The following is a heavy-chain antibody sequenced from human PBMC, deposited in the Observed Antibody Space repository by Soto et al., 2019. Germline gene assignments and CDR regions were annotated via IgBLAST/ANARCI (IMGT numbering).Heavy chain of an antibody. CDR2: IRNKPNGHTT. D-gene: IGHD2-21*02. CDR3: STTVITAPLFDY. J-gene: IGHJ4*02. V-gene: IGHV3-72*01. Sequence: GGSLRLSCEGSGFTFSGHYMDWVRQAPGKGLEWLGRIRNKPNGHTTAYAASVKGRFTISRDDSKNLVYLQMNSLKSEDTALYYCSTTVITAPLFDYWGRGTLVTVSS. CDR1: GFTFSGHY.